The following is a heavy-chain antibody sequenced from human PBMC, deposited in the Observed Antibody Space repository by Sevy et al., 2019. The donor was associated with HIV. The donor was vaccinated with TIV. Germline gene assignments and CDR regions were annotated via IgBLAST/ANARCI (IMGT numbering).Heavy chain of an antibody. CDR3: ARDLGIAAAAHAEYFQH. D-gene: IGHD6-13*01. V-gene: IGHV3-48*02. Sequence: GGSLRLSCAASGFTFSSYSMNWVRQAPGKGLEWVSYISSSSSTISYADAVKGRFTISRDNAKNSLYLQMNSLRDEDTAVYYCARDLGIAAAAHAEYFQHWGQGTLVTVSS. CDR2: ISSSSSTI. J-gene: IGHJ1*01. CDR1: GFTFSSYS.